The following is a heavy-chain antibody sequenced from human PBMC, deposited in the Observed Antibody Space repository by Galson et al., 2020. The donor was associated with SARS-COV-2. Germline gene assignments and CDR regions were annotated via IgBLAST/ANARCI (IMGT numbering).Heavy chain of an antibody. CDR2: IFYGGSA. J-gene: IGHJ5*02. V-gene: IGHV4-31*03. CDR1: GGSISSGNYF. D-gene: IGHD4-4*01. CDR3: ARAGSNYEDWFDP. Sequence: SETLSLTYTVSGGSISSGNYFWTWIRQHPGKGLEWIGYIFYGGSAYYNPSLKSRLTMSIDSSKNQFSLRLSSVTAAGTAVYFCARAGSNYEDWFDPWGQGTLVTVSS.